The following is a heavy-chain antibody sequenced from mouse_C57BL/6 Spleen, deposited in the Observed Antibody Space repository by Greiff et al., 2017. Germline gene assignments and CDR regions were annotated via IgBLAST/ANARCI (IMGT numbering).Heavy chain of an antibody. J-gene: IGHJ4*01. CDR1: GYAFTNYL. D-gene: IGHD1-1*01. V-gene: IGHV1-54*01. CDR3: ARTTYYGSSSAMDY. CDR2: INPGSGGT. Sequence: VQLQQSGAELVRPGTSVKVSCKASGYAFTNYLIEWVKQRPGQGLEWIGVINPGSGGTNYNEKFKGKATLTADKSSSTAYMQLSRLTSEDSAVYVCARTTYYGSSSAMDYWGQGTSVTVSS.